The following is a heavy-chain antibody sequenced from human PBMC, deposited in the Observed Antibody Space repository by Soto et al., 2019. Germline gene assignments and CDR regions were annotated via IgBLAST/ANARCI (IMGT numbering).Heavy chain of an antibody. D-gene: IGHD1-26*01. V-gene: IGHV3-33*01. J-gene: IGHJ6*02. CDR1: GFTFSSYG. Sequence: QVQLVESGGGVVQPGRSLRLSCAASGFTFSSYGMHWVRQAPGKGLEWVAVIWYDGSNKYYADSVKGRFTISRDNSKNTLYLQMNSLRAEDTAVYYCAREKVYSGSYYYYYYGMDVWGQGTTVTVSS. CDR3: AREKVYSGSYYYYYYGMDV. CDR2: IWYDGSNK.